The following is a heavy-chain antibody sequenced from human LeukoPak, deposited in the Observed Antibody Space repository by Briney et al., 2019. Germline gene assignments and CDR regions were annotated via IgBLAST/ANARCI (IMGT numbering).Heavy chain of an antibody. CDR1: GYTFTDYY. V-gene: IGHV1-2*02. D-gene: IGHD6-13*01. Sequence: ASVKVSCKTSGYTFTDYYLHWVRQAPGQGLEWVGWIHPNTGATHHAQKFQGRLTMTRDTSISTVYMELTRLRSEDTAVYYCARDIAAAGVYWYFDLWGRGTLVTVSS. CDR3: ARDIAAAGVYWYFDL. CDR2: IHPNTGAT. J-gene: IGHJ2*01.